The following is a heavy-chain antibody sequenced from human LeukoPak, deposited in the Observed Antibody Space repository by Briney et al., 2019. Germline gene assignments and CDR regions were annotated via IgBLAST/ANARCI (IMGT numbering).Heavy chain of an antibody. J-gene: IGHJ3*02. CDR1: GVSISSGGYS. Sequence: SETLFLTCAVSGVSISSGGYSWSSIRQPPGKGLEWIGYIYHSGSTYYNPSLKSRVTISVDRSKNQFSLKLSSVTAADTAVYYCARHRGKDAFDIWGQGTMVTVSS. CDR2: IYHSGST. V-gene: IGHV4-30-2*01. CDR3: ARHRGKDAFDI.